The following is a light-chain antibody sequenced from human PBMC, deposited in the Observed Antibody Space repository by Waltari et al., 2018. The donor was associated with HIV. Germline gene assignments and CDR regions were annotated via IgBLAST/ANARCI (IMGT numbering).Light chain of an antibody. Sequence: DIQISQSPSYLSASVGDRVTITCQASQDISNYLNWYQQKPGKAPKLLIYDASNLETAVPSRFSGSGSVTDFTFTISSLQPEDIATYYCQQYDNLPTFGQGTRLEIK. CDR2: DAS. CDR3: QQYDNLPT. CDR1: QDISNY. V-gene: IGKV1-33*01. J-gene: IGKJ5*01.